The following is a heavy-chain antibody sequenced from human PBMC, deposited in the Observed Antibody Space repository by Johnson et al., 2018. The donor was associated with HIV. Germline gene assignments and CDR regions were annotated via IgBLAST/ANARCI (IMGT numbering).Heavy chain of an antibody. CDR3: TTEGYGGYSYGDGACDI. V-gene: IGHV3-15*01. CDR2: IKSKTDGGTT. J-gene: IGHJ3*02. D-gene: IGHD5-18*01. Sequence: VQLVESGGGVVQTGGSLRLSCAASGFTFSNAWMSWVRQAPGKGLEWVGRIKSKTDGGTTDYAAPVKGRFTISRDDSKNTLYLQMNSLKTEDTAVYYCTTEGYGGYSYGDGACDIWGQGTMVTVSS. CDR1: GFTFSNAW.